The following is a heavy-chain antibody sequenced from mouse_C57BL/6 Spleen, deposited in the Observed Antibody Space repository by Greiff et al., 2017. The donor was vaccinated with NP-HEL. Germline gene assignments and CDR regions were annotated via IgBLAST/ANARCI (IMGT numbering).Heavy chain of an antibody. CDR1: GYTFTDYY. D-gene: IGHD1-1*01. CDR2: LNPNNGGT. V-gene: IGHV1-26*01. J-gene: IGHJ2*01. CDR3: ARSGIYYYGSNYFDD. Sequence: EVQLQQSGPELVKPGASVKISCKASGYTFTDYYMNWVKQSHGKSLEWIGDLNPNNGGTSYHQKFKGKATLTVDKSSSTAYMELRSLTSEDSAVYYCARSGIYYYGSNYFDDWGQGTTLTVSS.